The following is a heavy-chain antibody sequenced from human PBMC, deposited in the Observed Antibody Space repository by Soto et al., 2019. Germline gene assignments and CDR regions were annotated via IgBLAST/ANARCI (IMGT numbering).Heavy chain of an antibody. CDR2: INHSGST. CDR3: ARVWRVYCSSTSCYNYYYYYMDV. CDR1: GGSFSGYY. D-gene: IGHD2-2*02. V-gene: IGHV4-34*01. Sequence: QVQLQQWGAGLLKPSETLSLTCAVYGGSFSGYYWSWIRQPPGKGLEWLGEINHSGSTNYNTSLKSRVTISGDTSKNQFSLKLSSVTAADTAVYYCARVWRVYCSSTSCYNYYYYYMDVWGKGTTVTVSS. J-gene: IGHJ6*03.